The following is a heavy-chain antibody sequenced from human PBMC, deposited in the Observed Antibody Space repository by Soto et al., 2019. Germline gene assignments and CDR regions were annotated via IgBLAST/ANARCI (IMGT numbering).Heavy chain of an antibody. Sequence: ASVKVSCKASGYTFKDYDINWVRRAPGQGLEWMGWMNPNSGNTAYARKFRDRITMTRSVSARTAFMELSSLTPEDTAVYYCARRMTWSLWCFDLWGSGTRVTVSS. D-gene: IGHD3-3*01. CDR1: GYTFKDYD. CDR2: MNPNSGNT. V-gene: IGHV1-8*01. J-gene: IGHJ2*01. CDR3: ARRMTWSLWCFDL.